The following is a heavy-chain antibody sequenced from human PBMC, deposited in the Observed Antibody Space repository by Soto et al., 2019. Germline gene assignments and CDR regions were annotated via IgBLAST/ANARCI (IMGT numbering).Heavy chain of an antibody. CDR3: ARGPAGDKVDY. CDR2: IYDSGST. D-gene: IGHD7-27*01. Sequence: QVQLQESGPGLVEPSQTLSLTCTVSGGSISSVYYYWSWIRQPPGKGLEWMGHIYDSGSTYSNPSVESRASISVDTSKNQFSVKLTSVTDADTAVYYCARGPAGDKVDYWGQGTLVTDSS. J-gene: IGHJ4*02. V-gene: IGHV4-30-4*01. CDR1: GGSISSVYYY.